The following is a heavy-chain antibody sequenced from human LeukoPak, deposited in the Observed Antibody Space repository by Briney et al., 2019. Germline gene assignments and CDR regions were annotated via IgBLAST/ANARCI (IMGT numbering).Heavy chain of an antibody. CDR1: GFTFSSYS. J-gene: IGHJ4*02. CDR2: ISGSGGST. V-gene: IGHV3-23*01. CDR3: ARDWTFSHFDY. Sequence: GGSLRLSCAASGFTFSSYSMNWVRQAPGKGLEWVSAISGSGGSTYYADSVKGRFTISRDNSKNTLYLQMNSLRAEDTAVYYCARDWTFSHFDYWGQGTLVTVSS. D-gene: IGHD3/OR15-3a*01.